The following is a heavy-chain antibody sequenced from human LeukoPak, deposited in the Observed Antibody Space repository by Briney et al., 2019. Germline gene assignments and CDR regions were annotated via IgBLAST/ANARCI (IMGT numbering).Heavy chain of an antibody. J-gene: IGHJ4*02. V-gene: IGHV4-39*07. Sequence: SETLSLTCNVSDGSISSTNYYWGWIRQAPGKGLEWLGNVYYTGTTYYNPSLKSRLTISVDTSKNQLSLKLSSVTAADTAVYYCASTLTGYYKGYFDYWGQGTLVTVSS. D-gene: IGHD3-9*01. CDR2: VYYTGTT. CDR3: ASTLTGYYKGYFDY. CDR1: DGSISSTNYY.